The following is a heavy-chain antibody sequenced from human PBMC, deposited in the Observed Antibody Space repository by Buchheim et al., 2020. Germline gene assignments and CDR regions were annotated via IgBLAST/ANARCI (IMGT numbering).Heavy chain of an antibody. CDR1: GYTFTSYY. D-gene: IGHD3-10*01. CDR2: INPSGGST. Sequence: QVQLVQSGAEVKKPGASVKVSCKASGYTFTSYYMHWVRQAPGQGLEWMGIINPSGGSTSYAQKFRGRVTMTRDTSTSTVYMELSSLRSEDTAVYYCARDLLWFGELSDNWFDPWGQGTL. V-gene: IGHV1-46*01. J-gene: IGHJ5*02. CDR3: ARDLLWFGELSDNWFDP.